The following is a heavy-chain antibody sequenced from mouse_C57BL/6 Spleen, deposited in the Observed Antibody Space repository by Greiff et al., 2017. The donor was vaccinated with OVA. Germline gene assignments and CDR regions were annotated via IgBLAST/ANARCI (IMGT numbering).Heavy chain of an antibody. J-gene: IGHJ4*01. CDR1: GFTFSSYG. D-gene: IGHD2-1*01. V-gene: IGHV5-6*01. CDR2: ISSGGSYT. CDR3: ASLYGNYAMDY. Sequence: EVQLVESGGDLVKPGGSLKLSYAASGFTFSSYGMSWVRQTPDKRLEWVATISSGGSYTYYPDSVKGRFTISRDNAKNTLYLQMSSLKSEDTAMYYCASLYGNYAMDYWGQGTSVTVSS.